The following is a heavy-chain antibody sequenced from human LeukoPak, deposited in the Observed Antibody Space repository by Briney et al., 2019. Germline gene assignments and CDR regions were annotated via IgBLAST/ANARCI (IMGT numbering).Heavy chain of an antibody. D-gene: IGHD4-17*01. J-gene: IGHJ4*02. CDR1: GFTFSSYE. Sequence: GGSLRLSCAASGFTFSSYEMNWVRQAPGKGLEWVSYISSSGSTIYYADSVKGRFTISRDNAKNSLCLQMNSLRAEDTAVYYCARYYGDYGTHFDYWGQGTLVIVSS. CDR2: ISSSGSTI. CDR3: ARYYGDYGTHFDY. V-gene: IGHV3-48*03.